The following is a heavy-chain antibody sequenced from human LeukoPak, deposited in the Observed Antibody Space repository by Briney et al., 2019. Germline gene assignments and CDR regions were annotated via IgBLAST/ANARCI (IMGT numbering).Heavy chain of an antibody. CDR1: GGSISSGSYY. J-gene: IGHJ4*02. CDR2: IYSSGST. CDR3: ARDSPSYYDSSSYSN. D-gene: IGHD3-22*01. Sequence: SQTLSLTCTVSGGSISSGSYYWSWIRQPAGKGLEWIGRIYSSGSTNYNPSLKSRVIISVDTSKNQFSLKLSSVTAADTAVYYCARDSPSYYDSSSYSNWGQGTLVTVSS. V-gene: IGHV4-61*02.